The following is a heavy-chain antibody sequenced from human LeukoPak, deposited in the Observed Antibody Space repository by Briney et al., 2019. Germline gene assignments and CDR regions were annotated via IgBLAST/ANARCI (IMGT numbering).Heavy chain of an antibody. D-gene: IGHD2-21*02. CDR1: GGSISSYY. V-gene: IGHV4-59*08. J-gene: IGHJ2*01. CDR2: LSYSGST. Sequence: SETLSLTCTVSGGSISSYYWSWVRQPPGKGLEWIGYLSYSGSTNNNPSLKSRVTISVDTSKNQFSLKLSSVTAADTAVYYCARHGILVTARNWFFDLWGRGTLVTVSS. CDR3: ARHGILVTARNWFFDL.